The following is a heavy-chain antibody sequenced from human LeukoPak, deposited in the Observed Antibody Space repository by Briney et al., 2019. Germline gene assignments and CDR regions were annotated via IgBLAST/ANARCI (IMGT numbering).Heavy chain of an antibody. CDR2: IIPIFGTA. CDR3: ARDGKTIGSGTPYNWFDP. CDR1: GGTFSTYA. D-gene: IGHD3-10*01. Sequence: ASVKVSCKPSGGTFSTYAISWVRQAPGQRLEWMGGIIPIFGTANYAQKFQGRVTITADKSTSTAYMELSSLRSEDTAVYYCARDGKTIGSGTPYNWFDPWGQGTVVTVSS. V-gene: IGHV1-69*06. J-gene: IGHJ5*02.